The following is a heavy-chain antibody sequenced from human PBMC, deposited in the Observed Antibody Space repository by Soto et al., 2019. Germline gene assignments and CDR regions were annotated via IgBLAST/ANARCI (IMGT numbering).Heavy chain of an antibody. J-gene: IGHJ6*02. V-gene: IGHV3-23*01. CDR1: GCNFSTYA. CDR2: ISGSGGST. Sequence: VGSLRLSCAAAGCNFSTYAMSWVRQAPGKGLEWVSAISGSGGSTYYADSVKGRFTISRDNSKNTLYLQMNSLRAEDTAVYYCAKDKGGLLWFGELFADRYYYYYYGMDVWGQGTTVTVSS. D-gene: IGHD3-10*01. CDR3: AKDKGGLLWFGELFADRYYYYYYGMDV.